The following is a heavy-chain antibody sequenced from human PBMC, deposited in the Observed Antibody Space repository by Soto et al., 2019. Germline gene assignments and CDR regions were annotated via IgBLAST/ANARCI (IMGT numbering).Heavy chain of an antibody. V-gene: IGHV4-39*01. CDR3: ARDFFDSSDYTTNWFDP. J-gene: IGHJ5*02. D-gene: IGHD3-22*01. Sequence: PSETLCLTCSVSGDSISNSRFYWAWIRQPPGEGLEWIGSIYHTGNAYYNPSLKSRVTISVDTSKNQFSLKLTSVTAADAALYYCARDFFDSSDYTTNWFDPWGQGTLVTSPQ. CDR2: IYHTGNA. CDR1: GDSISNSRFY.